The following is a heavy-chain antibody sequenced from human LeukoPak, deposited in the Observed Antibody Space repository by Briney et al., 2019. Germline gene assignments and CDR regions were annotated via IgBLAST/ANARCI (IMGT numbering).Heavy chain of an antibody. J-gene: IGHJ3*02. CDR1: GYTFTGHY. V-gene: IGHV1-2*02. CDR3: ARVGVLAPHDAFDI. D-gene: IGHD3-3*02. Sequence: GASVKVSCKASGYTFTGHYIHWVRQAPGQGLEWMGWINPNNGDTNYAQKFQGRVTMTRDTSISTAYMEVSSLRSDDTAVYYCARVGVLAPHDAFDIWGQGTMVTVSS. CDR2: INPNNGDT.